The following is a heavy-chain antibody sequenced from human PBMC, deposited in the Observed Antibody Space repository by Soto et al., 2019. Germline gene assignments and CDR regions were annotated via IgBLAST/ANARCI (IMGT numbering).Heavy chain of an antibody. D-gene: IGHD4-17*01. J-gene: IGHJ4*02. CDR2: IGTAGDT. CDR3: ARGLHTTVVLDY. CDR1: GFTFSSYD. V-gene: IGHV3-13*01. Sequence: EVQLVESGGGLVQPGGSLRLSCAASGFTFSSYDMYWVRQATGKGLEWVSAIGTAGDTYYPGSVKGRFTISRENAKNSLYLQMNSLRAGDTAVYYCARGLHTTVVLDYWGQGTLVTVSS.